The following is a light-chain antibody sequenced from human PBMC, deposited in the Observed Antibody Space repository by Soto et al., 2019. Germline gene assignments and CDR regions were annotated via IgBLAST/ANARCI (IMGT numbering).Light chain of an antibody. J-gene: IGLJ2*01. CDR2: NVS. Sequence: QSALTQPASVSGSPGXXITISCTXXXXDVGGYNYVSWYQQHPGKAPKLMSYNVSNRPSGVSNRFSGSKSGNTASLTISGLQAEDEADYYCSSYTSSSTRVFGGGTKLTVL. CDR1: XXDVGGYNY. CDR3: SSYTSSSTRV. V-gene: IGLV2-14*01.